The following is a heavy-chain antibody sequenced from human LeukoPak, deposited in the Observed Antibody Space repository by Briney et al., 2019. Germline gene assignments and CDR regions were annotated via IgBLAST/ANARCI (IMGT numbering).Heavy chain of an antibody. CDR1: GLTFSSYA. CDR2: IRGSGGST. D-gene: IGHD1-26*01. J-gene: IGHJ5*02. V-gene: IGHV3-23*01. Sequence: GRSLRLSCAASGLTFSSYAMRWARQARGKGLEWVSAIRGSGGSTYYADSMKGRFTISRDNSKNTLYLQMNSLRAEDTAVYHCAKDVNLWELDWFDPWGQGTLVTVSS. CDR3: AKDVNLWELDWFDP.